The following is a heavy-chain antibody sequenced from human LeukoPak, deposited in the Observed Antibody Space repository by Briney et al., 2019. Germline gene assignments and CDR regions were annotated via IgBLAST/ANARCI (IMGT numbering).Heavy chain of an antibody. J-gene: IGHJ4*02. CDR3: ARSLRYFDWSPFDY. Sequence: GGSLRLSCAASGFTVSSNYMSWVRQAPGKGLEWVSVIYSGGSTYYADSVKGRFTISRDNSKNTLYLQMNSLRAEDTAVYYCARSLRYFDWSPFDYWGQGTLVTVSS. CDR1: GFTVSSNY. V-gene: IGHV3-53*01. D-gene: IGHD3-9*01. CDR2: IYSGGST.